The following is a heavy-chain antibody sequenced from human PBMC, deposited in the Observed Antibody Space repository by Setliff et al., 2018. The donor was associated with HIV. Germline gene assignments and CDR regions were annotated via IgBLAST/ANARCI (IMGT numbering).Heavy chain of an antibody. Sequence: GGSLRLSCAASGFTFSSYGMHWVRQAPGKGLEWVAVIWYDGSNKYYADSVKGRFTISRDNSKNTRYLQMNSLRAEDTAVYYCAKDPTLYGDLPQGAFDIWGQGTMVTVSS. J-gene: IGHJ3*02. CDR3: AKDPTLYGDLPQGAFDI. CDR2: IWYDGSNK. CDR1: GFTFSSYG. V-gene: IGHV3-33*06. D-gene: IGHD4-17*01.